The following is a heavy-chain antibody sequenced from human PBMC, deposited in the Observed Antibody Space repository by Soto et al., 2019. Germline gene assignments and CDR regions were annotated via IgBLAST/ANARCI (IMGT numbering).Heavy chain of an antibody. J-gene: IGHJ4*02. D-gene: IGHD3-22*01. V-gene: IGHV3-7*05. CDR2: IKQDGGEE. Sequence: EVQLVESGGGLVQPGGSLRLSCAASGFTFSRYWMSWVRQAPGKGLEWVANIKQDGGEEHYVDSVKGRFTISRDNGKNSLYLQMNSLRAEDTAVYYCAGGYGYRGQGTLVTVSS. CDR3: AGGYGY. CDR1: GFTFSRYW.